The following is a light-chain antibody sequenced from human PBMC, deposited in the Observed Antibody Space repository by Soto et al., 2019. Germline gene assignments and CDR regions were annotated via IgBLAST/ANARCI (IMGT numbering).Light chain of an antibody. CDR1: QSVSTN. CDR2: GAS. CDR3: QQYNNSPRIT. J-gene: IGKJ5*01. Sequence: EKVMTQSAATLSVSPGERATLSCRASQSVSTNLAWYQQKPGQAPRLLIYGASNRATGIPARFSGSGSETEFTPTISSLQSEDFAVYYCQQYNNSPRITFDQGTRLEIK. V-gene: IGKV3-15*01.